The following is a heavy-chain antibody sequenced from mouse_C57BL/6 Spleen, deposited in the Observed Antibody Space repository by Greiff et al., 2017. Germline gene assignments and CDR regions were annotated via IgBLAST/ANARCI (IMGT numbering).Heavy chain of an antibody. CDR1: GYTFTSYW. V-gene: IGHV1-69*01. CDR3: ARGGNYGWYFDV. D-gene: IGHD2-1*01. J-gene: IGHJ1*03. CDR2: IDPSDSYT. Sequence: QVQLQQPGAELVMPGASVKLSCKASGYTFTSYWMHWVKQRPGHGLEWIGEIDPSDSYTNYNQKFKGKSTLTVDKSSSTAYMQLSSLTSEDSAVYYCARGGNYGWYFDVWGTGTTVTVSS.